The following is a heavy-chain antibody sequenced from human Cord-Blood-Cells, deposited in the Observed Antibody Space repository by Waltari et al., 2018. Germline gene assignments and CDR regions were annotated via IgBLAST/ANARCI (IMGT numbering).Heavy chain of an antibody. Sequence: QVQLVQSGAEVKKPGSSVKVSCKASGGTFSSYAISWVRQAPGQGLEWMGGIIPIVGTANYAQKFQGRVTITADESTSTAYMELSSLRSEDTAVYYCARVRRSGYSSSWYAFDIWGQGTMVTVSS. D-gene: IGHD6-13*01. CDR3: ARVRRSGYSSSWYAFDI. J-gene: IGHJ3*02. V-gene: IGHV1-69*01. CDR1: GGTFSSYA. CDR2: IIPIVGTA.